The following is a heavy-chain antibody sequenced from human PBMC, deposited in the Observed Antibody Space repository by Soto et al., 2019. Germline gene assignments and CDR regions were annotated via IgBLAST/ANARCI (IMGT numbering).Heavy chain of an antibody. CDR3: ARDENETLQTLDC. D-gene: IGHD1-1*01. CDR1: GYTFTSYY. V-gene: IGHV1-46*01. Sequence: GASVKVSCKASGYTFTSYYMHWVRQAPGQGLEGMGIINPSGGSTSYAQKFEGRVTMSRDTSTSTVYMELSSLRSEHTAVYYCARDENETLQTLDCRCQGTLGTVSS. CDR2: INPSGGST. J-gene: IGHJ4*02.